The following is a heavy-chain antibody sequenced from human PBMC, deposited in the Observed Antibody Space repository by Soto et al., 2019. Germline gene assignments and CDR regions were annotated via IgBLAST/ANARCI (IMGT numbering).Heavy chain of an antibody. CDR2: IIPILGIA. CDR3: AVDIVVVPAANWFDP. CDR1: GGTFSSYT. D-gene: IGHD2-2*01. J-gene: IGHJ5*02. V-gene: IGHV1-69*02. Sequence: QVQLVQSGAEVKKPGSSVKVSCKASGGTFSSYTISWVRQAPGQGLEWMGRIIPILGIANYAQKFQGRVTITADKSTSTAYMELSSLRSEDTAVYYCAVDIVVVPAANWFDPWGQGTLVTVSS.